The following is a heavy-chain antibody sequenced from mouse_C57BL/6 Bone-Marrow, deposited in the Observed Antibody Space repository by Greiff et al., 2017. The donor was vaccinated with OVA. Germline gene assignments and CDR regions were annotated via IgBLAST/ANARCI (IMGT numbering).Heavy chain of an antibody. CDR3: ARGEINHRAWFAY. CDR1: GYTFTSYG. CDR2: IYPRSGNP. V-gene: IGHV1-81*01. Sequence: QVQLQQSGAELARPGASVKLSCKASGYTFTSYGISWVKQRTGQGLEWIGEIYPRSGNPYYNEKFKGKATLTADKSSSPAYMELRSLTSADSAVYFCARGEINHRAWFAYWGQGTLVTVSA. J-gene: IGHJ3*01.